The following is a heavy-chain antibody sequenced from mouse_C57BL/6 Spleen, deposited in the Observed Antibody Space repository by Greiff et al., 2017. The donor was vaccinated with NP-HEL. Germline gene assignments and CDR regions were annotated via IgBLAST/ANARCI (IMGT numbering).Heavy chain of an antibody. CDR1: GFNIEDYY. Sequence: EVQLQQSGAELVRPGASVKLSCTASGFNIEDYYMHWVKQRPEQGLEWIGRIDPEDGDTEYAPKFQGKATMTADTSSNTAYLQLSSLTSEDTAVYYCTTTTVVAPYYAMDYWGQGTSVTVSS. V-gene: IGHV14-1*01. CDR3: TTTTVVAPYYAMDY. D-gene: IGHD1-1*01. J-gene: IGHJ4*01. CDR2: IDPEDGDT.